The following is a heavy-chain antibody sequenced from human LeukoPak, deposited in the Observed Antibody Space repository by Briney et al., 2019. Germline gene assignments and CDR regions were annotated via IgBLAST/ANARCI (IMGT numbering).Heavy chain of an antibody. D-gene: IGHD2-2*01. CDR1: GFTFSSYS. J-gene: IGHJ5*02. CDR3: ARRGYCSSTSCDSNWFDP. V-gene: IGHV3-21*04. Sequence: GGSLRLSCAASGFTFSSYSMNWVRQAPGKGLEWVSSISSSSSYIYYADSVKGRFTISRDNAKNSLYLQMNSLRAEDTAVYYCARRGYCSSTSCDSNWFDPWGQGTLVTVSS. CDR2: ISSSSSYI.